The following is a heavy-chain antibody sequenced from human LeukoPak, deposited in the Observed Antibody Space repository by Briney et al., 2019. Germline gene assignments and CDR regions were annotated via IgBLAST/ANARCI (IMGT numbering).Heavy chain of an antibody. CDR1: GFTFSSYS. J-gene: IGHJ4*02. CDR3: AKSRMVRGVIIAHHDY. Sequence: GGSLRLSCAASGFTFSSYSMNWVRQAPGKGLEWVSSISSSSYIYYADSVKGRFTISRDNAKNTLYLQMNSLRAEDTAVYYCAKSRMVRGVIIAHHDYWGQGTLVTVSS. D-gene: IGHD3-10*01. CDR2: ISSSSYI. V-gene: IGHV3-21*04.